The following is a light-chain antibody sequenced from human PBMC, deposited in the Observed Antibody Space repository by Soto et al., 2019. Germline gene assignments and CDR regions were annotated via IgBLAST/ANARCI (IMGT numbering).Light chain of an antibody. CDR1: QSVSSY. J-gene: IGKJ1*01. CDR2: DMS. Sequence: EFVLTQSPATLSLSPGERATLSCRASQSVSSYLAWYQQKPGQAPRLLIYDMSNRATGIPARFSGSGSGTDFTLTISSLEPEDFAVYYCQQYGSSGTFGQGTQGGYQ. V-gene: IGKV3-11*01. CDR3: QQYGSSGT.